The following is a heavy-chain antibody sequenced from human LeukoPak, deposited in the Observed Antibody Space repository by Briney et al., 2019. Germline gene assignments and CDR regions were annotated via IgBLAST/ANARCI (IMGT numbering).Heavy chain of an antibody. CDR3: TRVPPYDILTGNKDYGMDV. D-gene: IGHD3-9*01. J-gene: IGHJ6*02. Sequence: GASVKVSCKASGYTFTGYYMHWVRQAPGQGLEWMGWINPNSGGTNYAQKFQGRVTMTRDTSISTAYMELSRLRSDDTAVDYCTRVPPYDILTGNKDYGMDVWGQGTTVTVSS. CDR2: INPNSGGT. CDR1: GYTFTGYY. V-gene: IGHV1-2*02.